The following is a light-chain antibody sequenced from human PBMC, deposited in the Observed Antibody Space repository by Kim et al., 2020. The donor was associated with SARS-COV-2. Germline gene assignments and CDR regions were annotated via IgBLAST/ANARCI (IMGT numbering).Light chain of an antibody. V-gene: IGLV7-43*01. CDR1: TAAVTSCYY. CDR3: LLHYGGVRV. CDR2: STS. Sequence: GSTATLTSASGTAAVTSCYYPNWFQQKPGQAPRALIYSTSKNNSWTPARFSGSLLGDKAALTLSGVQPEDEGDYYCLLHYGGVRVFGGGTQLTVL. J-gene: IGLJ3*02.